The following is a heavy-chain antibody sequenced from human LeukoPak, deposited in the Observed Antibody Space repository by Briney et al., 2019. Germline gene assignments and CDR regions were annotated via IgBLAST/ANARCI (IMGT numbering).Heavy chain of an antibody. Sequence: GSLRLSCAASGFTVSSNYMSWVRQPPGKGLEWIGSIYYSGSTYYNPSLKSRVTISVDTSKNQFSLKLSSVTAADTAVYYCATRITMVRGVIPYWGQGTLVTVSS. J-gene: IGHJ4*02. CDR3: ATRITMVRGVIPY. CDR1: GFTVSSNY. CDR2: IYYSGST. V-gene: IGHV4-39*01. D-gene: IGHD3-10*01.